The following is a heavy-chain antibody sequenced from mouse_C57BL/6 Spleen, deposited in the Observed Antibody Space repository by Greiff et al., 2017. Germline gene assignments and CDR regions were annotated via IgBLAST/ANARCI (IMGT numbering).Heavy chain of an antibody. V-gene: IGHV1-81*01. J-gene: IGHJ2*01. Sequence: QVQLQQSGAELARPGASVKLSCKASGYTFTSYGISWVKQRTGQGLEWIGEIYPRSGNTYYNEKFKGKATLTADKSSSTAYMELRSLTSEDSAVYFCARWGAITAVVEGYWGQGTTLTVSS. D-gene: IGHD1-1*01. CDR2: IYPRSGNT. CDR1: GYTFTSYG. CDR3: ARWGAITAVVEGY.